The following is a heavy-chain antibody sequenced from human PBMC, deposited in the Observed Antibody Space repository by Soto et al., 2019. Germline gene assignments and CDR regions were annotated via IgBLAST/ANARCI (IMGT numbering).Heavy chain of an antibody. D-gene: IGHD3-22*01. CDR1: GGSFSGSGSF. V-gene: IGHV4-39*01. CDR2: IYYSGRT. CDR3: ARQPYDSSDYFDY. J-gene: IGHJ4*02. Sequence: SETLSLTCTVSGGSFSGSGSFWGWIRQPPGKGLEWIGSIYYSGRTYYNPSPKSRVTISVDTSRIHFSLKLISVTAADTAVYFCARQPYDSSDYFDYWGQGTLVTVSS.